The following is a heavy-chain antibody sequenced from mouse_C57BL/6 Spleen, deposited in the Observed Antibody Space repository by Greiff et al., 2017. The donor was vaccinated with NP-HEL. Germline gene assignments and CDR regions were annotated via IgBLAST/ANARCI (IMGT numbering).Heavy chain of an antibody. CDR3: ARCWDGGFAY. CDR1: GYTFTSYW. D-gene: IGHD4-1*01. V-gene: IGHV1-61*01. Sequence: QVQLQQPGAELVRPGSSVKLSCKASGYTFTSYWMDWVKQRPGQGLEWIGNIYPSDSETHYNQKFKDKATLTVDKSSSTAYMQLSSLTSEDSAVYYCARCWDGGFAYWGQGTLVTVSA. CDR2: IYPSDSET. J-gene: IGHJ3*01.